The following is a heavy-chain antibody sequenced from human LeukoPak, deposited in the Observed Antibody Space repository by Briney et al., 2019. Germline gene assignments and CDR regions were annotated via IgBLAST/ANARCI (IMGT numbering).Heavy chain of an antibody. Sequence: PSETLSLTWAVSGGSISSGGYSWSWIRQRPGKGLEWIGYIYHSGSTYYNPSLKSRVTISVDRSKNQFSLKLSSVIAADTAVYYCARAGVSPHYNFGYWGQGTLVTVSS. CDR1: GGSISSGGYS. D-gene: IGHD3-10*01. V-gene: IGHV4-30-2*01. CDR3: ARAGVSPHYNFGY. CDR2: IYHSGST. J-gene: IGHJ4*02.